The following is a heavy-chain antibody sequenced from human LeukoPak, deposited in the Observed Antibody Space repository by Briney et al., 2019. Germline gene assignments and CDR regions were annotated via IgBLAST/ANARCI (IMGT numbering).Heavy chain of an antibody. J-gene: IGHJ3*02. CDR2: IYYSGSS. CDR1: GGSISSYY. CDR3: ARDHPVADWAPDI. Sequence: KPSETLSLTCTVSGGSISSYYWSWIRQPPGKGLEWIGYIYYSGSSNYNPSLKSRVTISADPSTNHFSLNLTSVTAADTAVYFCARDHPVADWAPDIWGRGTMVTVSS. D-gene: IGHD3-9*01. V-gene: IGHV4-59*01.